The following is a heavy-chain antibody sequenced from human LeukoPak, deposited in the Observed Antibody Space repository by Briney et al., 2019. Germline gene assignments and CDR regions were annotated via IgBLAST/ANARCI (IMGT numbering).Heavy chain of an antibody. J-gene: IGHJ3*01. CDR1: GYSFNNYW. V-gene: IGHV5-51*01. Sequence: GESLKISCQGSGYSFNNYWIGWMRQMPGNGLEWMGIIHPGDSDIIYSPSFQGLGTISADMSISTAYLQWSSLKASDTAKYYCARQGGSGTFGAFNVWGQGTMVTVSS. CDR2: IHPGDSDI. CDR3: ARQGGSGTFGAFNV. D-gene: IGHD3-10*01.